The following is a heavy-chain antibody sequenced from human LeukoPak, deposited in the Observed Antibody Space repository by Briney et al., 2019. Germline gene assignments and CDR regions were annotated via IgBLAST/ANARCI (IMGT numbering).Heavy chain of an antibody. J-gene: IGHJ4*02. CDR1: GFTFGSHA. D-gene: IGHD3-10*01. CDR3: AKMRRGVIITPFDY. Sequence: GGSLRLSCEASGFTFGSHAMYWVRQAPGKGLEWVAGIFGSGGSPHYADPVKGRFTISRDNSRNTVYLQINSLRAEDTAVYYCAKMRRGVIITPFDYWGQGTLVTVSS. V-gene: IGHV3-23*01. CDR2: IFGSGGSP.